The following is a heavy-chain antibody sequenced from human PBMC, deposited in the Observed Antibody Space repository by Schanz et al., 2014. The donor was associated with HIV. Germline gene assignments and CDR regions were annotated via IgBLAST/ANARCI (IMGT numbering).Heavy chain of an antibody. D-gene: IGHD6-13*01. V-gene: IGHV3-74*01. Sequence: DVQLVESGGGLIQPGESLRLSCVASGFTFGTTWMYWVRQGPGKGLTWVSYITPDGSVTYADSVKGRFTISRDNSKNTLSLEMNSLRVEDTAVYYCAKKYSNTWPSFDYWGQGTVVTVSS. CDR3: AKKYSNTWPSFDY. CDR1: GFTFGTTW. J-gene: IGHJ4*02. CDR2: ITPDGSVT.